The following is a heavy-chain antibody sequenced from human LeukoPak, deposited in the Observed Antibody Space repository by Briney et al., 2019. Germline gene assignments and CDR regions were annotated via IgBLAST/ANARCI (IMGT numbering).Heavy chain of an antibody. V-gene: IGHV1-69*05. Sequence: SVKVSCKASGGTFSSYAISWVRQAPGQGLEWMGGIIPIFGTANYAQKFQGRVTITTDESTSTAYMELSSLRSEDTAVYYCARGPRVHYYDSRGYYYFDYWGQGTLVTVSS. D-gene: IGHD3-22*01. CDR3: ARGPRVHYYDSRGYYYFDY. J-gene: IGHJ4*02. CDR2: IIPIFGTA. CDR1: GGTFSSYA.